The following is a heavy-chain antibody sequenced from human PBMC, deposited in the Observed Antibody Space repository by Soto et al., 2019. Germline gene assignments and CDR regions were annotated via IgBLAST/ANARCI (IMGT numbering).Heavy chain of an antibody. CDR3: ASNLYSSSGNYYYGMDV. V-gene: IGHV5-10-1*01. J-gene: IGHJ6*02. CDR1: GYSFTSYW. CDR2: IDPSDSYT. D-gene: IGHD6-6*01. Sequence: GESLKISCKGSGYSFTSYWISWVRQMPGKGLEWMGRIDPSDSYTNYSPSFQGHVTTSADKSISTAYLQWSSLKASDTAMYYCASNLYSSSGNYYYGMDVWGQGTTVTVSS.